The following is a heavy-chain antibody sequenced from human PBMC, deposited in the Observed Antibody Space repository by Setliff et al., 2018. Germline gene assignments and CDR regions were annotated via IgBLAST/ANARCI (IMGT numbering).Heavy chain of an antibody. CDR1: GGSINNYH. Sequence: SETLSLTCTVSGGSINNYHWSWIRQPPGKGLEWIGYVGYNGNTHYNPSLNSRVTMSVDTSKNQFSLKLTSVSAADTAVYYCARWGENSGRPDWRAFDIWGQGTMVTVSS. D-gene: IGHD1-26*01. J-gene: IGHJ3*02. CDR2: VGYNGNT. V-gene: IGHV4-59*01. CDR3: ARWGENSGRPDWRAFDI.